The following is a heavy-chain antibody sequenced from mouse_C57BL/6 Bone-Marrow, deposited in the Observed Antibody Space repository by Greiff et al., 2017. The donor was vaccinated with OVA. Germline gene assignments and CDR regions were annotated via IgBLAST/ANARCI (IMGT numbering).Heavy chain of an antibody. CDR3: ARKAYYSNSAWFAY. CDR1: GFSLTSYG. CDR2: IWSGGST. J-gene: IGHJ3*01. D-gene: IGHD2-5*01. Sequence: QVQLQQSGPGLVQPSQSLSITCTVSGFSLTSYGVHWVRQSPGKGLEWLGVIWSGGSTDYTAAFISRLSISKDNSKSQVFFKMNSLQADDTAIYYCARKAYYSNSAWFAYWGQGTLVTVSA. V-gene: IGHV2-2*01.